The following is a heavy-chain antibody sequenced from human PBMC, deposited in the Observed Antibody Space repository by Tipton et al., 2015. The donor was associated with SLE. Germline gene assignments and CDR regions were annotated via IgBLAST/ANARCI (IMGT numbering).Heavy chain of an antibody. CDR3: ARVGVGATTGYYYYYMDV. CDR2: IYHSGST. CDR1: GGSISSGYY. V-gene: IGHV4-38-2*02. Sequence: TLSLTCTVSGGSISSGYYWGWIRQPPGKGLEWIGSIYHSGSTYYNPSLKSRVTISVDTSKNQFSLKLSSVTAADTAVYYCARVGVGATTGYYYYYMDVWGKGTTVTVSS. J-gene: IGHJ6*03. D-gene: IGHD1-26*01.